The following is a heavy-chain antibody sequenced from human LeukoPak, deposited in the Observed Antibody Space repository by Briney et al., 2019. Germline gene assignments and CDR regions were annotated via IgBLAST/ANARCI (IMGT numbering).Heavy chain of an antibody. CDR3: PKDSFGGNSGLDY. CDR1: GFTFDDYA. CDR2: ISWNSGSI. Sequence: QSGGSLRLSCAASGFTFDDYAMHWVRQAPGKGLEWVSGISWNSGSIGYADSVKGRFTISRDNAKNSLYLQMNSLRAEDTALYYCPKDSFGGNSGLDYWGQGTLVTVSS. J-gene: IGHJ4*02. D-gene: IGHD4-23*01. V-gene: IGHV3-9*01.